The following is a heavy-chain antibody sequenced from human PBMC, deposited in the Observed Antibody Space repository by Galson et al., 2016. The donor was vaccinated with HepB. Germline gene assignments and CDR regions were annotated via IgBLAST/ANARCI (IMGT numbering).Heavy chain of an antibody. V-gene: IGHV6-1*01. CDR3: ARAEANWDGGGDNWFDP. J-gene: IGHJ5*02. CDR2: TYYRSKWYN. CDR1: GDSVSSNIAA. Sequence: CAISGDSVSSNIAAWNWIRQSPSRGLEWLGRTYYRSKWYNAYALSVKSRITMNADTSKNQFSLQLNSVTPEDTALYFCARAEANWDGGGDNWFDPWGQGTLVTVSS. D-gene: IGHD7-27*01.